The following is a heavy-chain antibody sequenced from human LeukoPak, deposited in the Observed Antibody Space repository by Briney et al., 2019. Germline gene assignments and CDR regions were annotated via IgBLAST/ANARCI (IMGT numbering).Heavy chain of an antibody. J-gene: IGHJ5*02. V-gene: IGHV4-59*08. CDR2: IYYSGIT. Sequence: PSETLSPTCTVSGGSISSDYWGWIRQPPGKGLEWIGHIYYSGITNYNPSLKSRVTISLDTSKSQFSLRLSSVTAADTAVYYCARLSGRSDGPEFDPWGQGTLVTVSS. CDR1: GGSISSDY. CDR3: ARLSGRSDGPEFDP. D-gene: IGHD6-25*01.